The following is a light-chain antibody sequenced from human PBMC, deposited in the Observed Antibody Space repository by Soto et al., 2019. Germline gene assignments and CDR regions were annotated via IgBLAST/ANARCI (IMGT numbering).Light chain of an antibody. J-gene: IGKJ2*01. Sequence: EIVLTQSPVTLSLAPRARATLSCRASHSGSSFDFDWYQQKAAQAPSLLIYCASARATGIPDRFSGSGSGTDFTLTISRLEPEDFAVYYCQQYGSSPLYTFGQGTKLEI. CDR2: CAS. CDR3: QQYGSSPLYT. CDR1: HSGSSFD. V-gene: IGKV3-20*01.